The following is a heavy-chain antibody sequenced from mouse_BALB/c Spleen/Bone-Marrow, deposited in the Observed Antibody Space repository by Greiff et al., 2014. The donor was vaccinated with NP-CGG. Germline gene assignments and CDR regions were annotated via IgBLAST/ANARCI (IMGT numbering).Heavy chain of an antibody. Sequence: VHVKQSGPELVKPGASVKISCKTSGYTFTEYSMHWGKQSHGKSLEWIGGINPNNGVTSCNQKFKDKATLTVDKSSNTAYMELRSLTSEDSAVYFCARWGWDFATGYWGQGTSVTVSS. J-gene: IGHJ4*01. CDR3: ARWGWDFATGY. CDR1: GYTFTEYS. CDR2: INPNNGVT. V-gene: IGHV1-18*01. D-gene: IGHD3-3*01.